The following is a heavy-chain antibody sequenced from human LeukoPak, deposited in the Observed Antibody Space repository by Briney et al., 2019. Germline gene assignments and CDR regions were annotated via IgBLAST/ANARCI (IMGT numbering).Heavy chain of an antibody. CDR1: GYSFTSYW. J-gene: IGHJ3*02. CDR2: IYPGDSDT. V-gene: IGHV5-51*01. CDR3: ARHVAYYYGSGSAAFDI. Sequence: GESLKISCKGSGYSFTSYWIGWVRQMPGKGREWMGIIYPGDSDTRYSPSFQGQVTISADKSISTAYLQWSSLKASDTAMYYCARHVAYYYGSGSAAFDIWGQGTMVTVSS. D-gene: IGHD3-10*01.